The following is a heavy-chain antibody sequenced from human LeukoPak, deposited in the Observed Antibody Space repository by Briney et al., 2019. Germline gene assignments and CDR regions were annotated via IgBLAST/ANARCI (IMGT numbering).Heavy chain of an antibody. CDR2: ISDSGGST. J-gene: IGHJ5*02. Sequence: GGSLRLSCAASGLTFSNYAMSWVRQAPGKGLEWVSGISDSGGSTYYADSVKGRFIISRDNSKNTQYLQMNSLRAEDTAVYYCARDLPVRSGWFDPWGQGTLVTVSS. D-gene: IGHD6-19*01. V-gene: IGHV3-23*01. CDR1: GLTFSNYA. CDR3: ARDLPVRSGWFDP.